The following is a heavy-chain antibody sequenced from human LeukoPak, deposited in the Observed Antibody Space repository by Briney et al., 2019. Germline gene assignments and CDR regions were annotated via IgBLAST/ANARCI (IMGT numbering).Heavy chain of an antibody. V-gene: IGHV3-48*04. CDR1: GFTFFNHW. CDR2: ISSSSSTI. CDR3: ARDGPDIVVVVAATPGSVWFDP. Sequence: GGSLRLSCAASGFTFFNHWMNWVRQAPGKGLEWISYISSSSSTIYYADSVKGRFTISRDNAKNSLYLQMNSLRAEDTAVYYCARDGPDIVVVVAATPGSVWFDPWGQGTLVTVSS. D-gene: IGHD2-15*01. J-gene: IGHJ5*02.